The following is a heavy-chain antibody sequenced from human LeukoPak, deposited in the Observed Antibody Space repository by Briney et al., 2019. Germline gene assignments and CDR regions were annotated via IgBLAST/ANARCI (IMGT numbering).Heavy chain of an antibody. J-gene: IGHJ4*02. Sequence: ASVKVSCKASGYTFTGYYMHWVRQAPGQGLEWMGWINPNSGGTNYAQKFQGRVTMTRDTSISTAYMEMTRLRYDDTAVYYCARGKKWIRYFDKYYFDYWGQGTLVTVSS. CDR3: ARGKKWIRYFDKYYFDY. D-gene: IGHD3-9*01. CDR1: GYTFTGYY. V-gene: IGHV1-2*02. CDR2: INPNSGGT.